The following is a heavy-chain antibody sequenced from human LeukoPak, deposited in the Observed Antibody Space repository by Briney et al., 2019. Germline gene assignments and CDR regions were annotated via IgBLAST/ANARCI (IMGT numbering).Heavy chain of an antibody. Sequence: PGGSLRLSCAASGFTFSSYAMTWVRQAPGKGLEWVSAISANSGSTYYADSVRGRFTISRDNSKNTLHLQMSSLRAEDTAIYYCAKYYYSGDSPFDYWGQGTLVTVSS. CDR1: GFTFSSYA. V-gene: IGHV3-23*01. CDR2: ISANSGST. D-gene: IGHD2-21*02. CDR3: AKYYYSGDSPFDY. J-gene: IGHJ4*02.